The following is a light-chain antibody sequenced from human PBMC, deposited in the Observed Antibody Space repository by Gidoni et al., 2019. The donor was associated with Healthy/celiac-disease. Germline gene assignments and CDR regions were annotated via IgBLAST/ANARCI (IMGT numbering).Light chain of an antibody. J-gene: IGLJ2*01. CDR2: DDS. V-gene: IGLV3-21*03. CDR3: QVWDSSSDQHVV. CDR1: NIGSKS. Sequence: SSVLTQPPSVSVAPGKTARLTCGGNNIGSKSVHWYQQKPGQAPVLVVYDDSDRPSGIPERFSGSNSGNTATLTISRVEAGDEADYYCQVWDSSSDQHVVFGGGTKLTVL.